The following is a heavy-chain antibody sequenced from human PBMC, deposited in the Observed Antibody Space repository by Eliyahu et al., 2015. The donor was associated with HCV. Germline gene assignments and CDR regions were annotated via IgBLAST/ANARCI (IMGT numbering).Heavy chain of an antibody. CDR1: GFSLSSSGVG. V-gene: IGHV2-5*02. D-gene: IGHD3-3*01. Sequence: QITLKESGPALVKPTQTLTLTCTFSGFSLSSSGVGVAWIRQPPGKALEWLAVIYWDDDKSYSPSLKNRVTITKDTSKNQVVLTLTNLDPVDTGTYYCAHRQHNYYDFWSGYLDAWGQGTLVTVSS. J-gene: IGHJ5*02. CDR3: AHRQHNYYDFWSGYLDA. CDR2: IYWDDDK.